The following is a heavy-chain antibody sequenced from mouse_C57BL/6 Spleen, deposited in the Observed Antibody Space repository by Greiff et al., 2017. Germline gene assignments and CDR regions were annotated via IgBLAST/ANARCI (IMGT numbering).Heavy chain of an antibody. CDR3: ARTITTVVATRAMDY. CDR1: GFTFSDYY. J-gene: IGHJ4*01. CDR2: ISNGGGST. D-gene: IGHD1-1*01. Sequence: EVMLVESGGGLVKPGGSLKLSCAASGFTFSDYYMYWVRQTPEKRLEWVAYISNGGGSTYYPDNVKGRFTISRDNAKNTLYLQMRRLKSEDTAMYYWARTITTVVATRAMDYWGQGTSVTVSS. V-gene: IGHV5-12*01.